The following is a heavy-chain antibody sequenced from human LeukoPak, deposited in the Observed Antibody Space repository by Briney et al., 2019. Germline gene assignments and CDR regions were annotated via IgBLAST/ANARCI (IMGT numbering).Heavy chain of an antibody. CDR3: ARFGVAHFQIDY. CDR1: GGSIISAGYY. V-gene: IGHV4-61*02. Sequence: SETLSLTCTVSGGSIISAGYYWSWIRQPAGRAPEWIGRIYSTGRTNYNPSLKSRVVISVDTSKNQFSLKLSSVTAADTAVYYCARFGVAHFQIDYWGQGTLVTVSS. D-gene: IGHD3-16*01. J-gene: IGHJ4*02. CDR2: IYSTGRT.